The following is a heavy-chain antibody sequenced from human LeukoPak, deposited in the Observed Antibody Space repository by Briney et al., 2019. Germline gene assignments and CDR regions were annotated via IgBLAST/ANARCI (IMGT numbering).Heavy chain of an antibody. V-gene: IGHV3-30*02. CDR1: GFTFSSYG. CDR2: IRYDGGNK. J-gene: IGHJ4*02. CDR3: ASLWFGELFGFDY. Sequence: GGSLRLSCAASGFTFSSYGMHWVRQAPGKGLEWVAFIRYDGGNKYYADSVKGRFTISRDNSKNTLYLQMNSLRAEDTAVYYCASLWFGELFGFDYWGQGTLVTVSS. D-gene: IGHD3-10*01.